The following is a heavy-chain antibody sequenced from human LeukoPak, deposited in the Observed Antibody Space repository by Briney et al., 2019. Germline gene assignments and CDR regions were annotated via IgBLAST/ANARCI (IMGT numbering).Heavy chain of an antibody. V-gene: IGHV3-7*01. CDR2: IKQDENEK. CDR1: GFTFSNYG. Sequence: GGSLRLSCAASGFTFSNYGIMWVRQAPGKGLEWVATIKQDENEKYYADSVKGRFTISRDNSKNTLYLQMNSLRAEDTAVYYCARDCSGGSCYSAIHYYYGMDVWGQGTTVTVSS. D-gene: IGHD2-15*01. CDR3: ARDCSGGSCYSAIHYYYGMDV. J-gene: IGHJ6*02.